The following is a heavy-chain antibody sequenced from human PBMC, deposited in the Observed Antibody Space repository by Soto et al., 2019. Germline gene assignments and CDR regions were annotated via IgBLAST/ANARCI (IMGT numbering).Heavy chain of an antibody. CDR2: VSAYNGNT. CDR3: ARALHYHYVWGSYRPSNYYYYYGMDV. CDR1: GYNFTSYG. Sequence: DSVKGACKASGYNFTSYGISWVRQAPGQGLEWMGWVSAYNGNTNYAQKLQGRVTMTTDTSTSTAYMELRSLRSEDTAVYYCARALHYHYVWGSYRPSNYYYYYGMDVWGQGITVTVPS. D-gene: IGHD3-16*02. J-gene: IGHJ6*02. V-gene: IGHV1-18*04.